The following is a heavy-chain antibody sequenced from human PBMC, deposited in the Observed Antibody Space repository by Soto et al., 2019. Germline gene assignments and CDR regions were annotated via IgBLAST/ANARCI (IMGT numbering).Heavy chain of an antibody. Sequence: EVQLVESGGGLVQPGRSLRLSCAASGFTCDDYAMHWVRQAPGKGLEWVSGISWNSGSIGYADSVKGRFTISRDNAKNSLYLQMNSLRAEDTALYYCASRGVVDWGGDWYFDLWGRGTLVTVSS. CDR3: ASRGVVDWGGDWYFDL. V-gene: IGHV3-9*01. J-gene: IGHJ2*01. CDR2: ISWNSGSI. D-gene: IGHD7-27*01. CDR1: GFTCDDYA.